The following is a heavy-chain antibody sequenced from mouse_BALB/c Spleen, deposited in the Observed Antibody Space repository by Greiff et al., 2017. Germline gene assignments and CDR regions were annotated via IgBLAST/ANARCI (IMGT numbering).Heavy chain of an antibody. D-gene: IGHD1-1*01. Sequence: VKLMESGPGLVQPSQSLSITCTVSGFSLTSYGVHWVRQSPGKGLEWLGVIWSGGSTDYNAAFISRLSISKDNSKSQVFFKMNSLQANDTAIYYCASIYYYGSSSLDYWGQGTTLTVSS. CDR3: ASIYYYGSSSLDY. J-gene: IGHJ2*01. CDR2: IWSGGST. CDR1: GFSLTSYG. V-gene: IGHV2-2*02.